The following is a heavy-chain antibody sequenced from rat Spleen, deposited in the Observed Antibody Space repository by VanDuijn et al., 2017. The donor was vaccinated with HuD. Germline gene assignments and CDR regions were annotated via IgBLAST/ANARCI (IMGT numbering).Heavy chain of an antibody. Sequence: EVQLQESGPGLVKPSQSLSLTCSVTGYSITSGYGWNWIRKFPGDKLEWMGYINSAGNANYNPSLKSRISITRDTSKNQFFLQMNNLKEEDTAIYYCAFPHNTYFDYWGQGASVTVSS. V-gene: IGHV3-3*01. CDR3: AFPHNTYFDY. J-gene: IGHJ2*01. CDR2: INSAGNA. D-gene: IGHD4-1*01. CDR1: GYSITSGYG.